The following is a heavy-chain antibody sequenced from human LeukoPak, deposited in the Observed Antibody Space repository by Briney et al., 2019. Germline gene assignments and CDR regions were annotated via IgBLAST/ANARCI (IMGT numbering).Heavy chain of an antibody. CDR1: GDSVSSNIAA. CDR2: TYYRSKWKT. V-gene: IGHV6-1*01. Sequence: SQTLSLTCAISGDSVSSNIAAWNWIRQSPSRGLEWLGRTYYRSKWKTDYSVSVKSRITVNADTSRNQFDLQLNSVTPEDTAVYYCVRDTYYFDLWGRGTLVTVSS. CDR3: VRDTYYFDL. J-gene: IGHJ2*01.